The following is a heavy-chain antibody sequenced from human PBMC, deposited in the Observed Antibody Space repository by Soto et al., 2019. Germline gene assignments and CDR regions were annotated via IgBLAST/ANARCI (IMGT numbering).Heavy chain of an antibody. J-gene: IGHJ4*02. D-gene: IGHD2-21*02. CDR2: IYHSGST. V-gene: IGHV4-30-2*01. CDR1: GGSISSGGYS. Sequence: SETLSLTCAVSGGSISSGGYSWSWIRQPPGKGLEWIGYIYHSGSTYYNPSLKSRVTISVEKSKNQFSLELSSMTAADTAVYYCARGGDWKFDYWGQGSLVTVS. CDR3: ARGGDWKFDY.